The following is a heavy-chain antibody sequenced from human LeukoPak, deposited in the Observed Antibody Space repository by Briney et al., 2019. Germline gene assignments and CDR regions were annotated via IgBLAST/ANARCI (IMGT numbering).Heavy chain of an antibody. CDR2: IYYSGST. D-gene: IGHD3-10*01. CDR1: GGSISSYY. Sequence: SETLSLTCTVSGGSISSYYWSWIRQPPGKGLEWIGYIYYSGSTNYNPSLESRVTISVDTSKNQFSLKLSSVTAADTAVYYCARNSMVRGVIYYYYYMDVWGKGTAVTISS. J-gene: IGHJ6*03. V-gene: IGHV4-59*01. CDR3: ARNSMVRGVIYYYYYMDV.